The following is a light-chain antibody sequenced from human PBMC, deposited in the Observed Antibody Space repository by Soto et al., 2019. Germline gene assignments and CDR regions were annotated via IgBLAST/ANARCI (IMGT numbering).Light chain of an antibody. CDR3: QQRSNWPPIT. CDR1: QSVSSTY. J-gene: IGKJ5*01. V-gene: IGKV3D-20*02. Sequence: EIVLTQSPGTLSLSPGERATLSCRASQSVSSTYLAWCQQKPGQAPRLLIYGASSRATGIPDRFSGSGSGTDFTLTINSLEPEDFAVYYCQQRSNWPPITFGQGTRLEIK. CDR2: GAS.